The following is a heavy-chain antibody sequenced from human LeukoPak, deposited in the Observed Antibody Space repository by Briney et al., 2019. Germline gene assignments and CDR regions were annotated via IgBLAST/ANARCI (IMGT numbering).Heavy chain of an antibody. V-gene: IGHV4-34*01. CDR1: GGSFSGYY. CDR2: INHSGST. Sequence: PSETLSLTCAVYGGSFSGYYWSWIRQPPGKGLEWIGEINHSGSTNYNPSLKSRVTISVDTSKNQFSLKLSSVTAADPAVYYCARGRIAAGTNWFDPWGQGTLVTVSS. CDR3: ARGRIAAGTNWFDP. J-gene: IGHJ5*02. D-gene: IGHD6-13*01.